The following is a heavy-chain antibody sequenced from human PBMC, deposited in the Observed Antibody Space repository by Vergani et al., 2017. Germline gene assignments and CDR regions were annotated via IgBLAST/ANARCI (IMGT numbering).Heavy chain of an antibody. CDR2: ISWNSGSI. V-gene: IGHV3-9*01. CDR1: GFTFDDYA. Sequence: VQLVESGGGVVQPGRSLRLSCAASGFTFDDYAMHWVRQAPGKGLEWFSGISWNSGSIGYADSVKGRFTISRDNAKNSLYLQMNSLRAEDTALYYCAKDHYDFWSGYPNLSPFDLWGRGTLVTVSS. CDR3: AKDHYDFWSGYPNLSPFDL. D-gene: IGHD3-3*01. J-gene: IGHJ2*01.